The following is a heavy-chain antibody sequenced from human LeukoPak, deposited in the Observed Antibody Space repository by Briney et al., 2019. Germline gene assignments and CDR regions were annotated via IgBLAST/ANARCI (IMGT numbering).Heavy chain of an antibody. CDR3: ARGRPSSSWIQNWFDP. D-gene: IGHD6-13*01. V-gene: IGHV1-8*01. CDR1: GYTFTSYD. Sequence: ASVKVSCKASGYTFTSYDINWVRQATGQGLEWMGWMNPNSGNTGYAQKFQGRVTMTRNTSISTAYMELSSLRSEDTAVYYCARGRPSSSWIQNWFDPWGRGTLVTVSS. J-gene: IGHJ5*02. CDR2: MNPNSGNT.